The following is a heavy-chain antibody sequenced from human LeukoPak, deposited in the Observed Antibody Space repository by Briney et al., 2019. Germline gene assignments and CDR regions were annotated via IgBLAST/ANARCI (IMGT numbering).Heavy chain of an antibody. CDR2: ISAYNGNT. CDR1: GYTFTSYG. J-gene: IGHJ6*02. CDR3: ARDGDCSSTSCYGTYYYYGMDV. Sequence: ASVKVSCKASGYTFTSYGISWVRQAPGQGLEWMGWISAYNGNTNYAQKLQGRVTMTTDTSTSTAYMELRSLRSDDTAVYYCARDGDCSSTSCYGTYYYYGMDVWGQGTTVTVSS. V-gene: IGHV1-18*01. D-gene: IGHD2-2*01.